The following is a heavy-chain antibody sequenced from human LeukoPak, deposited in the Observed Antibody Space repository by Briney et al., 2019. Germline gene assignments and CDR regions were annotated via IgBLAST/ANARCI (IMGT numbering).Heavy chain of an antibody. D-gene: IGHD2-2*02. V-gene: IGHV4-59*01. J-gene: IGHJ4*02. CDR1: GGSISSYY. CDR3: AREYCTSSRCYKEGFDY. CDR2: IYYSGST. Sequence: SETLSLTCTVSGGSISSYYWSWIRQPPGKGLEWIGYIYYSGSTNYNPSLKSRVTISVDTSKNQFSLKLSSVTAADTAVYYCAREYCTSSRCYKEGFDYWGQGTLVIVSS.